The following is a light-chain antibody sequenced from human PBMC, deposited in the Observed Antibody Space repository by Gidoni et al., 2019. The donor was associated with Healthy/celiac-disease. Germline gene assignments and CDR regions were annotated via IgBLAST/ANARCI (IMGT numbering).Light chain of an antibody. CDR1: QSVSSY. V-gene: IGKV3-11*01. CDR2: DAS. CDR3: QQRSNWPPGIFT. Sequence: EIVLTQSPATLSLSPGERATLSCRASQSVSSYLAWYQQKPGQAPRLLIYDASNRATGIPARFSGSGSGTDFTLTISSLEPEDFAVYYCQQRSNWPPGIFTFGPGTKVEIK. J-gene: IGKJ3*01.